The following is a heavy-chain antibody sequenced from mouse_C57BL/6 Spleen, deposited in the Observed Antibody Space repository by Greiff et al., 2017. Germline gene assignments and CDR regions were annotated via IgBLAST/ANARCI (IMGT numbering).Heavy chain of an antibody. CDR2: IYPGDGDT. CDR1: GYAFSSYW. CDR3: ARGDYDTSFAY. Sequence: QVQLQQSGVELVKPGASVKISCKASGYAFSSYWMNWVKQRPGKGLEWIGQIYPGDGDTNYNGKFKGKATLTADKSSSTAYMQLSSLTSEDSAVYFCARGDYDTSFAYWGQGTLVTVSA. V-gene: IGHV1-80*01. D-gene: IGHD2-4*01. J-gene: IGHJ3*01.